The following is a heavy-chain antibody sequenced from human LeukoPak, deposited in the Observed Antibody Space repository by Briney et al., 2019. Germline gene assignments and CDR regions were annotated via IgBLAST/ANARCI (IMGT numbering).Heavy chain of an antibody. CDR3: ARGGYSTYYYGMDV. V-gene: IGHV3-33*01. CDR1: GFTFSSYG. D-gene: IGHD3-22*01. J-gene: IGHJ6*02. Sequence: GGSLRLSCAASGFTFSSYGMHWVRQAPGKGLEWVAVIWCDGSNKYYADSVKGRFTISRDNSKNTLYLQMNSLRAEDTAVYYCARGGYSTYYYGMDVWGQGTTVTVSS. CDR2: IWCDGSNK.